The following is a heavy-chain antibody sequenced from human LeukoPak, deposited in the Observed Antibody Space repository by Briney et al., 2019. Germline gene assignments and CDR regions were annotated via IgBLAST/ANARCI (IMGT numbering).Heavy chain of an antibody. Sequence: PGRSLRLSCAASGFTFSSYAMHWVRQAPGKGLEWVAVISYDGNNKYYADSVKGRFTISRDNSKNTLYLQMNSLRAEDTAVYYCASGYFWSGYSLDYWGQGTLVTVSS. J-gene: IGHJ4*02. V-gene: IGHV3-30-3*01. CDR2: ISYDGNNK. CDR3: ASGYFWSGYSLDY. CDR1: GFTFSSYA. D-gene: IGHD3-3*01.